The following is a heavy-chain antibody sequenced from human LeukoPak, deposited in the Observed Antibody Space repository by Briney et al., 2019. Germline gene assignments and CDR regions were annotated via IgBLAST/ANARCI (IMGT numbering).Heavy chain of an antibody. J-gene: IGHJ6*02. D-gene: IGHD6-25*01. CDR3: TRNRGLDV. CDR2: INIGGTNT. Sequence: PGGSLRLSCAASGLTFSDYYMSWIRQAPGKGLEWLSYINIGGTNTHYADSVKGRFTISRDNAKNSLYLQMNSLRAEDTAVYYCTRNRGLDVWGQGTTVTVSS. CDR1: GLTFSDYY. V-gene: IGHV3-11*06.